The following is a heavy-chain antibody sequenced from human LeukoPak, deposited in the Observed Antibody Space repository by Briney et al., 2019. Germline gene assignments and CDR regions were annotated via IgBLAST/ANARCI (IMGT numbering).Heavy chain of an antibody. Sequence: SEAVSLTCTVSGGSVSSGSYYWSWIRQPPGKGLEWIGYIYYSGSTNYNPSLKSRVTISVDTSKNQFSLKLSSVTAADTAVYYCARVYYDILTGYFNPTNYFDYWGQGTLVTVSS. D-gene: IGHD3-9*01. J-gene: IGHJ4*02. CDR3: ARVYYDILTGYFNPTNYFDY. V-gene: IGHV4-61*01. CDR2: IYYSGST. CDR1: GGSVSSGSYY.